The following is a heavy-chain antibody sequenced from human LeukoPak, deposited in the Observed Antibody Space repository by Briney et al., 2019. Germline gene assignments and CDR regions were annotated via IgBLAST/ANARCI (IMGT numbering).Heavy chain of an antibody. Sequence: GRSLRLSCAASGFTFSSYAMHWVRQAPGKGLEWVAVVSYDGSNKYYADSVKGRFTISRDNSKNTLYLQMNSLRAEDTAVYYCASSPYYDILTGTHGAFDIWGQGTMVTVSS. D-gene: IGHD3-9*01. CDR2: VSYDGSNK. CDR3: ASSPYYDILTGTHGAFDI. J-gene: IGHJ3*02. V-gene: IGHV3-30-3*01. CDR1: GFTFSSYA.